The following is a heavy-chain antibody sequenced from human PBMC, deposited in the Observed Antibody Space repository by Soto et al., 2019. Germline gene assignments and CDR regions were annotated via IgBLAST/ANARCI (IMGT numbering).Heavy chain of an antibody. D-gene: IGHD1-26*01. CDR2: IRSKTKNYAT. V-gene: IGHV3-73*01. J-gene: IGHJ4*02. CDR1: EFTFSGST. Sequence: PGGSLRLGYAASEFTFSGSTMHWVRQASEKGLEWVGRIRSKTKNYATAYAASVKGRFTISRDDSKNTAYLQMNSLKSEDTAVYYCTKEGAAHDFWGQGTLVTVSS. CDR3: TKEGAAHDF.